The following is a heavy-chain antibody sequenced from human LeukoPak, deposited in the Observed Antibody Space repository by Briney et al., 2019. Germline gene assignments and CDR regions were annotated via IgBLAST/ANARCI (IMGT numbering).Heavy chain of an antibody. CDR3: ARGASKVTYDFWSGYPVTSFDY. J-gene: IGHJ4*02. CDR1: GGSFSGYY. CDR2: INPSGST. Sequence: SETLSLTCAVYGGSFSGYYWSWIRQPPGKGLEWIGEINPSGSTNYNPSLKSRVTISVDTSKNQFSLKLSSVTAADTAVYYCARGASKVTYDFWSGYPVTSFDYWGQGTLVTVSS. D-gene: IGHD3-3*01. V-gene: IGHV4-34*01.